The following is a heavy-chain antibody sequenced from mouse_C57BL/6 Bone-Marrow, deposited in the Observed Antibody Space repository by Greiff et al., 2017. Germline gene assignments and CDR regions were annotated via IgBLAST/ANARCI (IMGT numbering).Heavy chain of an antibody. CDR3: ARGDYYGSSSSDWYFDV. CDR1: GYTFTSYT. Sequence: VQLQESGAELARPGASVKMSCKASGYTFTSYTMHWVKQRPGQGLEWIGYINPSSGYTKYNQKFKDKATLTADKSSSTAYMQLSSLTSEDSAVYYCARGDYYGSSSSDWYFDVWGTGTTVTVSA. J-gene: IGHJ1*03. CDR2: INPSSGYT. D-gene: IGHD1-1*01. V-gene: IGHV1-4*01.